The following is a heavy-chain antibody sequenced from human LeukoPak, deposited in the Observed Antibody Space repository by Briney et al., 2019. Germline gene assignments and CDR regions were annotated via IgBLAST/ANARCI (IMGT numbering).Heavy chain of an antibody. V-gene: IGHV4-59*01. J-gene: IGHJ4*02. CDR3: ARVTGYTIEDYFDY. CDR2: IYYSGST. CDR1: GGSISSYY. D-gene: IGHD3-9*01. Sequence: SETLSLTCTVSGGSISSYYWSWIRQPPGKGLEWIGYIYYSGSTNYNPSLKSQVTISVKTSKNQFSLKLRSVTAADTAVYYCARVTGYTIEDYFDYWGQGTLVTVSS.